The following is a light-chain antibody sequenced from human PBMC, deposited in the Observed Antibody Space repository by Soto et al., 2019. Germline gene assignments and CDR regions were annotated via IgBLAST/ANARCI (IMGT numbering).Light chain of an antibody. Sequence: QSALTQPASVSGSPGQSITISCTGTSSDVGSYNLVSWYQQHPGKAPKLMIYEGSKRPSGVSNRFSGSKSGNTASLTISGLQAEDEADYYCCSYAGSSTNRVFGGGTKVTVL. CDR2: EGS. CDR3: CSYAGSSTNRV. CDR1: SSDVGSYNL. J-gene: IGLJ2*01. V-gene: IGLV2-23*01.